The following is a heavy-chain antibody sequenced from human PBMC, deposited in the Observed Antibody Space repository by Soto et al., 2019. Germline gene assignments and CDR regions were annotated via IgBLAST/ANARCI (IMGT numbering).Heavy chain of an antibody. CDR1: GESFSGYY. D-gene: IGHD5-12*01. Sequence: QVQLQQWGAGLLKPSETLSLTCAVYGESFSGYYWSWIRQPPGKGLEWIGEINHSGSTNSNPSLKSRVTMSVDTSKNQFSLKLSSVTAADTAMYYCAGNIVATISSFDYWGQGTLVTVSS. CDR3: AGNIVATISSFDY. V-gene: IGHV4-34*02. CDR2: INHSGST. J-gene: IGHJ4*02.